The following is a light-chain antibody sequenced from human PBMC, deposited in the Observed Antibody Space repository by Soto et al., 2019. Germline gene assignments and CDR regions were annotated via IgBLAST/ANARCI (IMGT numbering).Light chain of an antibody. J-gene: IGKJ5*01. CDR1: QSISSY. CDR2: AAS. Sequence: DIQMTQYPSSLSASVGDRVTITCRASQSISSYLNWYQQKPGKAPKLLIYAASSLQSGVPSRFSGSGSGTDFTLTISSLQPEDFATYYCQQLNSYPITFGQGTRLEIK. CDR3: QQLNSYPIT. V-gene: IGKV1-39*01.